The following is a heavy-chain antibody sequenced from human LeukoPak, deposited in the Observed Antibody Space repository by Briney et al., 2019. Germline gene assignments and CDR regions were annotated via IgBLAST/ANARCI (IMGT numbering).Heavy chain of an antibody. J-gene: IGHJ5*02. CDR3: AKVGSYVPFNWFDP. CDR2: ISGSGGST. CDR1: GFTFSSYA. V-gene: IGHV3-23*01. D-gene: IGHD1-26*01. Sequence: GGSLRLSCAASGFTFSSYAISWVRQAPGKGLEWVSAISGSGGSTYYADSVRGRFTISRDNSKNTLYLQMNSLRAEDTAVYYCAKVGSYVPFNWFDPWGQGTLVTVSS.